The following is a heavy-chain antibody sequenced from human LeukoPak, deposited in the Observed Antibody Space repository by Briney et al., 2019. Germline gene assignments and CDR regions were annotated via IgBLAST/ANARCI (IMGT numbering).Heavy chain of an antibody. CDR2: IAYDGSRA. J-gene: IGHJ4*02. CDR1: GFTFGGYG. Sequence: LGRSLRLSCAGSGFTFGGYGMRWFRQTPGKGLEWVAVIAYDGSRAFYADSVKGRFTISRDNSKNTMSVQMDDLRAEDTAVYYCTRYNNDHFDYWGQGTLVTVSS. V-gene: IGHV3-33*01. CDR3: TRYNNDHFDY. D-gene: IGHD1-14*01.